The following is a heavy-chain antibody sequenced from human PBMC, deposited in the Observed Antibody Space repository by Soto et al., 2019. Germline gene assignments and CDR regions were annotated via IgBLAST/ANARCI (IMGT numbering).Heavy chain of an antibody. Sequence: QVQLQESGPGLVKPSETLSLTCTVSGGSISSYYWSWIRQPPGKGLEWIGYIYYSGSTNYNPSLKSRVTIPVDTSKNQFSLKLSSVTAADTAVYYCARSSEAAAGAFDYWGQGTLVTVSS. CDR1: GGSISSYY. V-gene: IGHV4-59*01. J-gene: IGHJ4*02. CDR3: ARSSEAAAGAFDY. D-gene: IGHD6-13*01. CDR2: IYYSGST.